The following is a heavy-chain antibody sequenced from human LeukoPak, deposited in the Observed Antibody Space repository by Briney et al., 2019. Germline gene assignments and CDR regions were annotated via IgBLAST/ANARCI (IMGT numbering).Heavy chain of an antibody. CDR3: ASLDILTGSVGY. J-gene: IGHJ4*02. V-gene: IGHV3-23*01. Sequence: GGSLRLSCAASGFTFSSYAMSWVRQAPGKGLEWVSAISGSGGSTYYADSVKGRFTISRDNSKNTLYLQMNSLRAEDTAVYYCASLDILTGSVGYWGQGTLVTVSS. CDR1: GFTFSSYA. CDR2: ISGSGGST. D-gene: IGHD3-9*01.